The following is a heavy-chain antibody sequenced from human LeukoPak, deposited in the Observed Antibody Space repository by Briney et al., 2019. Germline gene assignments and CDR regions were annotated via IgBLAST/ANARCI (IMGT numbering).Heavy chain of an antibody. D-gene: IGHD3-10*01. V-gene: IGHV3-21*01. J-gene: IGHJ4*02. CDR2: ITSSGTYI. CDR3: VRDRVVGGRFGEFSGY. CDR1: GFTFNNYN. Sequence: GGSLRLSCATSGFTFNNYNMNWVRQAPGRALEWVSSITSSGTYIFYADSVKGRFTISRDNAKNSLYLQMNSLRVEDTSLYYCVRDRVVGGRFGEFSGYWGQGTLVTVSS.